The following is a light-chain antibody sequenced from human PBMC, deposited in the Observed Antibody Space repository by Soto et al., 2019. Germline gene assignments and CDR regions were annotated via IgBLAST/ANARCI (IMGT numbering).Light chain of an antibody. V-gene: IGKV3D-20*02. J-gene: IGKJ5*01. CDR2: GAS. Sequence: EIVLTQSPGTLSLSPGERATHSCRASQSVSSSYLAWSQQRPGQAPRLLIYGASSRATGIPDGFSGSGSGTDFTLTISRLEPEDFAVYYCQQRSNWPPITFGQGTRLEIK. CDR3: QQRSNWPPIT. CDR1: QSVSSSY.